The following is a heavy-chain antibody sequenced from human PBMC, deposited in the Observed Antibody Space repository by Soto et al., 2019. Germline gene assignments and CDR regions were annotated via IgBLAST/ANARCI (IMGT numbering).Heavy chain of an antibody. D-gene: IGHD2-2*01. V-gene: IGHV1-3*01. CDR1: GYTFTSYA. Sequence: ASVKVSCKASGYTFTSYAMHWLRQAPGQRLEWMGWINAGNGNTKYSQKFQGRVTITRDTSASTAYMELSSLRSEDTAVYYCARQLVVVPAARPGMDVWGQGTTVTVSS. J-gene: IGHJ6*02. CDR2: INAGNGNT. CDR3: ARQLVVVPAARPGMDV.